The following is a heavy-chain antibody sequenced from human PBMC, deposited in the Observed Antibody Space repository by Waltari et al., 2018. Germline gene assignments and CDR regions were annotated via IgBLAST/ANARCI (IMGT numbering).Heavy chain of an antibody. CDR1: GFTVSQNY. V-gene: IGHV3-53*01. CDR3: ARLDFWTGSYY. Sequence: EVQLVESGGGLIQPGGALGLSWAASGFTVSQNYMTWARQAPGKGLEWVAVIYSGGSTYYAASVKGRFTISRDSSENTVYLQMSSLRAEDTALYYCARLDFWTGSYYWGQGTLVTVSS. J-gene: IGHJ4*02. D-gene: IGHD3-3*01. CDR2: IYSGGST.